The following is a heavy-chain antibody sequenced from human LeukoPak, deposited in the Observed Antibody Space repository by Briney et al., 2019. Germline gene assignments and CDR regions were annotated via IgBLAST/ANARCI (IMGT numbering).Heavy chain of an antibody. CDR3: ARSNVNWFDP. J-gene: IGHJ5*02. V-gene: IGHV4-39*01. D-gene: IGHD4-11*01. CDR1: GGSISSSSYY. CDR2: IYYSGST. Sequence: SETLSLTCTVSGGSISSSSYYWGWIRQPPGKGLEWIGSIYYSGSTYYNPSLKSRVTISVDTSKNQFSLKLSPVTAADTAVYYCARSNVNWFDPWGQGTLVTVSS.